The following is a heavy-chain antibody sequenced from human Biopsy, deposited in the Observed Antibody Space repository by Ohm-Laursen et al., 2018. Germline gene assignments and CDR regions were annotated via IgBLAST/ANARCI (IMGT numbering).Heavy chain of an antibody. CDR2: IITFFRTV. D-gene: IGHD3-9*01. Sequence: APVKVSCKVSGGTFSNSAISWVRQAPGQGLEWMGGIITFFRTVNYAQNFQGRLAITADEFTDTAYMELRSLRSEDTAVYYCAPQTPRDPDILTGAYHYDMAVWGQGTTVTVSS. J-gene: IGHJ6*02. V-gene: IGHV1-69*13. CDR3: APQTPRDPDILTGAYHYDMAV. CDR1: GGTFSNSA.